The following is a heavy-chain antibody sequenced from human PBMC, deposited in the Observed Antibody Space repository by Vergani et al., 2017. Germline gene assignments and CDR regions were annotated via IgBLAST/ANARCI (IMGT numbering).Heavy chain of an antibody. J-gene: IGHJ6*02. D-gene: IGHD3-10*01. Sequence: QVQLQESGPGLVKPSETLTLICDVSDASIMTNPYWGWFRQSPGKGLEWIGCIPHSGDTHYNSSLKSRVSISIVSSSKFSLSLTSVTAADTAIYYCARHRGSGGFFPSSYFYGMDVWGHGTTVTVSS. V-gene: IGHV4-38-2*01. CDR2: IPHSGDT. CDR3: ARHRGSGGFFPSSYFYGMDV. CDR1: DASIMTNPY.